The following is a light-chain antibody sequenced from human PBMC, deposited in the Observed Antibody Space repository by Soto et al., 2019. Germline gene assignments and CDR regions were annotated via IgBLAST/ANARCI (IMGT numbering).Light chain of an antibody. J-gene: IGLJ2*01. CDR3: SSYASSSTAVV. CDR2: EVS. Sequence: SLLTQPSSWSVSPGQSIAISCTGTSSDVGGYNYVSWYQQHPGKAPKLMIYEVSNRPSGVSNRFSGSKSGNTASLTISGLQAEDEAHYYCSSYASSSTAVVFSGGTQLNVL. CDR1: SSDVGGYNY. V-gene: IGLV2-14*01.